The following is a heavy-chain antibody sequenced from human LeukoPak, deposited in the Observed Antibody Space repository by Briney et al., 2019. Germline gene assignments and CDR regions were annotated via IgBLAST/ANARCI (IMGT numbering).Heavy chain of an antibody. J-gene: IGHJ3*02. CDR3: ARAGGWYPNAGAFDI. D-gene: IGHD6-19*01. CDR2: INHSGST. CDR1: GGSFSGYY. Sequence: SETLSLTCAVYGGSFSGYYWSRIRQPPGKGLEWIGEINHSGSTNYNPSLKSRVTISVDTSKNQFSLKLSSVTAADTAVYYCARAGGWYPNAGAFDIWGQGTMVTVSS. V-gene: IGHV4-34*01.